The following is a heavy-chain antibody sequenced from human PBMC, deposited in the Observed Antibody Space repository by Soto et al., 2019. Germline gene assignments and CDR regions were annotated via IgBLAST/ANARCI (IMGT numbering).Heavy chain of an antibody. D-gene: IGHD2-15*01. CDR3: ASASHCDGRNCPMGGFVM. Sequence: RGESLKISCKGSGYGFSIYWVAWLRQMPGKGLEWVGIIYPGNSNNMYRPSFQGQVTISADTALSTTYLQWYTLKPSDTAIYFCASASHCDGRNCPMGGFVMWGQGTLVTVSS. V-gene: IGHV5-51*01. J-gene: IGHJ3*02. CDR2: IYPGNSNN. CDR1: GYGFSIYW.